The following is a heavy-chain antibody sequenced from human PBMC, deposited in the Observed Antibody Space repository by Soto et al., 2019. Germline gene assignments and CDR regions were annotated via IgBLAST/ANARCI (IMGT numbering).Heavy chain of an antibody. CDR2: IYYTGSA. D-gene: IGHD2-8*01. V-gene: IGHV4-30-4*01. Sequence: PSETLSLTCTVSGDSISSDDYYWSWIRQPPGKGLEWIGYIYYTGSAYYNPSLKSRVTISVDTSKNQFSLQLSSVTAADTAIYYCAKLRDFVVLPAGILDYWGPGTLVTVSS. CDR3: AKLRDFVVLPAGILDY. CDR1: GDSISSDDYY. J-gene: IGHJ4*02.